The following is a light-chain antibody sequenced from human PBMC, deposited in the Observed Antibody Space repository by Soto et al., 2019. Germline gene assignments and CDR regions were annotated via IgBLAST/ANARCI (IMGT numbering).Light chain of an antibody. V-gene: IGKV1-5*03. J-gene: IGKJ1*01. CDR3: NQYKSYFRT. Sequence: DIQMTQSPSTLSASVGDRVTITCRASQSIDTWLAWYQQKPGKAPKLLIYKASNLESGVPSRFSGSGSGTEFTLTIGSLQPDGFATYYCNQYKSYFRTFGQGTKV. CDR1: QSIDTW. CDR2: KAS.